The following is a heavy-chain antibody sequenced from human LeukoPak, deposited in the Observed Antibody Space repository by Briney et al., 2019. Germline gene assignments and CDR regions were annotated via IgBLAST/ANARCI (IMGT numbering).Heavy chain of an antibody. J-gene: IGHJ4*02. CDR2: ISSGSSVI. V-gene: IGHV3-48*02. CDR3: AKMANDNSGSPH. D-gene: IGHD3-22*01. Sequence: GGSLRLSCAASGFTFSSYNMNWVRQAPGKGPEWVSYISSGSSVIYYADSVQGRFTISRDNAKNSLYLQMNSLRDEDTALYYCAKMANDNSGSPHWGQGTLVTVST. CDR1: GFTFSSYN.